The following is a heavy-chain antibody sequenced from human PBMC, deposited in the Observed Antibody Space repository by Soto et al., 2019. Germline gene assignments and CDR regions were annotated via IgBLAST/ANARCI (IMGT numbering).Heavy chain of an antibody. Sequence: GGSLRLSCVASGFTFTNFWMSWVRQAPGRGLEWVANIKGDGSEKRYVDSVKGRFTISRDNAKNSVYLQMNSLRVEDTALYYCGRDEVRNGVGVWGPGTTVTVSS. CDR3: GRDEVRNGVGV. CDR1: GFTFTNFW. J-gene: IGHJ6*02. CDR2: IKGDGSEK. V-gene: IGHV3-7*01.